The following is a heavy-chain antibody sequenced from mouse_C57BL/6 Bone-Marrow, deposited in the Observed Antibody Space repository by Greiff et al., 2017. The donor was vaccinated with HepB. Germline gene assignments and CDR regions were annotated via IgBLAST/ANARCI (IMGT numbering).Heavy chain of an antibody. D-gene: IGHD1-1*01. CDR2: IYPGSGST. V-gene: IGHV1-55*01. CDR3: AIHCYGSSPFAY. J-gene: IGHJ3*01. CDR1: GYTFTSYW. Sequence: QVQLQQPGAELVKPGASVKMSCKASGYTFTSYWITWVKQRPGQGLEWIGDIYPGSGSTNYNEKFKSKATLTVDTSSSTAYMQLSSLTSEDSAVYYCAIHCYGSSPFAYWGQGTLVTVSA.